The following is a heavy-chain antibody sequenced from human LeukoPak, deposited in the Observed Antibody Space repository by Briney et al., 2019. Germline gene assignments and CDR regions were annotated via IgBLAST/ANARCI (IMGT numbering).Heavy chain of an antibody. CDR1: GFTFSNHA. CDR2: ISGRGVNI. Sequence: GGSLRLSCAASGFTFSNHAVAWVRQAPGKGLEWVSVISGRGVNIYYADSVKGRFTISRDNSKNVLYLQMNSLRAEDTAVYYCAKEGPNCGGDCYGVFDYWGQGTLVTVSS. CDR3: AKEGPNCGGDCYGVFDY. J-gene: IGHJ4*02. D-gene: IGHD2-21*02. V-gene: IGHV3-23*01.